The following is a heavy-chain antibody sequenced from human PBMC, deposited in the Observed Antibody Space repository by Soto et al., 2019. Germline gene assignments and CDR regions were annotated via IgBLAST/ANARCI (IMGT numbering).Heavy chain of an antibody. V-gene: IGHV3-30*03. CDR2: ISYDGSNK. CDR1: GFTFSSYG. CDR3: ASGYYFGDH. D-gene: IGHD3-22*01. Sequence: QVQLVESGGGVVQPGRSLRLSCAASGFTFSSYGMQWVRQAPGKGLEWVALISYDGSNKYYADSVKGRLTISRDNSKNTLYLQMISLRAGETAVYYCASGYYFGDHWGQGTLVTVSS. J-gene: IGHJ4*02.